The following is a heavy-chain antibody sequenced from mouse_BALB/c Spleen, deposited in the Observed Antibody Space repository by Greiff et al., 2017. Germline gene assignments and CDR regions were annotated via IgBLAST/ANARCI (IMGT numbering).Heavy chain of an antibody. D-gene: IGHD2-4*01. Sequence: EVQLVESGGGLVQPKGSLKLSCAASGFTFNTYAMNWVRQAPGKGLEWVARIRSKSNNYATYYADSVKDRFTISRDDSQSMLYLQMNNLKTEDTAMYYCVRNDCYYAMDDWGQGTSVSGSS. CDR3: VRNDCYYAMDD. CDR2: IRSKSNNYAT. CDR1: GFTFNTYA. J-gene: IGHJ4*01. V-gene: IGHV10-1*02.